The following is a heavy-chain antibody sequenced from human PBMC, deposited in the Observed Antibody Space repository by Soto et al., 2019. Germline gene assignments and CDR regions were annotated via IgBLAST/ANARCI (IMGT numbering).Heavy chain of an antibody. J-gene: IGHJ4*02. CDR3: ARGGSYYAH. Sequence: QEQLVQSGAEVKQPGASVRVSCKASGNTHTIYFIHWLRQARGQGLEWMGWINSVSGGTNYAHKLQGRLTMTRDTSTTTAFMELSGLRSDDTAVYFCARGGSYYAHWGQGTLVTVSS. CDR2: INSVSGGT. V-gene: IGHV1-2*02. CDR1: GNTHTIYF. D-gene: IGHD3-10*01.